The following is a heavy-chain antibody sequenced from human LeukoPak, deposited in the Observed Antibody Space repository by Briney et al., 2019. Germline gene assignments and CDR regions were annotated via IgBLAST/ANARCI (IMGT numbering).Heavy chain of an antibody. D-gene: IGHD2-2*01. V-gene: IGHV3-23*01. CDR2: ISGSGGSP. Sequence: PGGSLRLSCAASGFTFGGYAMSWVRQAPGKGLEWVSGISGSGGSPSYADSVKGRFTISRDNSKNTLYLQMNSLRAEDTAMYYCAKRRGEVPTASLDYWGQGTLVTVSS. CDR1: GFTFGGYA. J-gene: IGHJ4*02. CDR3: AKRRGEVPTASLDY.